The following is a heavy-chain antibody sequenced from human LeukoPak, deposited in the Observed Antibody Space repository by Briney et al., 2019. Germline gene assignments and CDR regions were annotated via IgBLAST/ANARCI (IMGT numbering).Heavy chain of an antibody. Sequence: ASVKVSCKASGGTFSSYAISWVRQAPGQGLEWMGRIIPILGIANYAQKFQGRVTITADKSTSTAYMELSSLRSEDTAVYYCARAGGYDGTTYSSGWYRSRGEFDYWGQGTLVTVSS. D-gene: IGHD6-19*01. CDR3: ARAGGYDGTTYSSGWYRSRGEFDY. CDR2: IIPILGIA. J-gene: IGHJ4*02. CDR1: GGTFSSYA. V-gene: IGHV1-69*04.